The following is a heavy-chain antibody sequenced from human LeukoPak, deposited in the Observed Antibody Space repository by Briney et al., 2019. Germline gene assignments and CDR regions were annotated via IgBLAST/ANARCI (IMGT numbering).Heavy chain of an antibody. CDR2: ISSSSSYI. V-gene: IGHV3-21*01. D-gene: IGHD7-27*01. J-gene: IGHJ4*02. CDR3: ATLGALTGGYYFDY. CDR1: GLTFSSYS. Sequence: GGSLRLSCAASGLTFSSYSMNWVRQAPGKGLEWVSSISSSSSYIYYADSVKGRFTISRDNAKNSLYLQMNSLRAEDTAVYYCATLGALTGGYYFDYWGQGTLVTVSS.